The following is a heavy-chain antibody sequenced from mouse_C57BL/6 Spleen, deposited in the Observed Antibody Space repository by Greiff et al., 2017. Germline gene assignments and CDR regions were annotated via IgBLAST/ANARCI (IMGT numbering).Heavy chain of an antibody. CDR1: GYTFTSYW. Sequence: LVESGAELVKPGASVKMSCKASGYTFTSYWITWVKQRPGQGLEWIGDIYPGSGSTNYNEKFKSKATLTVDTSSSTAYMQLSSLTSEDSAVYYCARDYYGSSYDYWGQGTTLTVSS. V-gene: IGHV1-55*01. J-gene: IGHJ2*01. D-gene: IGHD1-1*01. CDR3: ARDYYGSSYDY. CDR2: IYPGSGST.